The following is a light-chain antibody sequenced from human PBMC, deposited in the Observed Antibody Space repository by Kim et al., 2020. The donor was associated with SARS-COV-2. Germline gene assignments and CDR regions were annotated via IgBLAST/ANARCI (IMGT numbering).Light chain of an antibody. CDR3: QQYGSAPYT. Sequence: EIVLTQSPGTLSLSPGERATLSCRATQSVSSTYLAWYQHKPGQAPRFLLYGASSRATGIPDRFSGSGSGTDFTLTISRLEPEDFAVYYCQQYGSAPYTFGQGTKLEIK. CDR2: GAS. J-gene: IGKJ2*01. CDR1: QSVSSTY. V-gene: IGKV3-20*01.